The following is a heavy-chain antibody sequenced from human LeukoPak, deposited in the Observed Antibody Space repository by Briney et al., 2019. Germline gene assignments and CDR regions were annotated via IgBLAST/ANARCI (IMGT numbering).Heavy chain of an antibody. J-gene: IGHJ4*02. CDR3: ARVGPATAFDY. Sequence: HPGGSLRLSCAASGFTLSSFSMHWVRQSSGRGLEYVSAINYKGGPTYYADSVKGRFTISRDNSKNTLYLQMAGLRDEDMGVYYCARVGPATAFDYWGQGTQVTVSS. CDR1: GFTLSSFS. CDR2: INYKGGPT. V-gene: IGHV3-64*02.